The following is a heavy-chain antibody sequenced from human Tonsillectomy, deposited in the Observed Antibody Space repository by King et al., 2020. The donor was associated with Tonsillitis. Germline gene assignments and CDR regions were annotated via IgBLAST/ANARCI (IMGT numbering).Heavy chain of an antibody. CDR1: GGSISSSDHY. Sequence: LQLQESGPGVVKPSETLSLTCTVSGGSISSSDHYWAWIRQPPGKGLECIGYMYYSGTIFYNPSLKSRITISGGTSENRFSLKLSSVTAADTAVYFCARSVSGSFDYWGQGALVTVSS. CDR2: MYYSGTI. J-gene: IGHJ4*02. D-gene: IGHD1-26*01. CDR3: ARSVSGSFDY. V-gene: IGHV4-39*01.